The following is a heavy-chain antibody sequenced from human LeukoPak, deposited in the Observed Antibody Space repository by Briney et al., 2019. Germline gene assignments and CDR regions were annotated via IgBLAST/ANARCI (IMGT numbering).Heavy chain of an antibody. D-gene: IGHD1-7*01. J-gene: IGHJ6*03. Sequence: ASVKVSCKASGYTFTGYYMHWVRQAPGQGLEWMGWINPNSGGTNYAQKFQGWVTMTRDTSISTAYMELSRLRSDDTAVYYCARDRAGTGTTINYYYYYMDVWGKGTTVTVSS. CDR3: ARDRAGTGTTINYYYYYMDV. V-gene: IGHV1-2*04. CDR1: GYTFTGYY. CDR2: INPNSGGT.